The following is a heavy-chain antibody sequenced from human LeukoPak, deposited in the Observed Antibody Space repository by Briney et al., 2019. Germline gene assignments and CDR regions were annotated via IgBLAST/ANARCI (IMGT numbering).Heavy chain of an antibody. V-gene: IGHV3-13*01. CDR3: AMWMGNHGDFAGPYDC. CDR2: IGTAGDT. Sequence: GGSLRLSCAASGFTFSSYDMHWVRQATGKGLEWVSAIGTAGDTYYPGSVKGRFTISRDNAKNSLYLQMNSLRAEDTAVYYCAMWMGNHGDFAGPYDCWGQGTLVTVSS. CDR1: GFTFSSYD. J-gene: IGHJ4*02. D-gene: IGHD2-21*02.